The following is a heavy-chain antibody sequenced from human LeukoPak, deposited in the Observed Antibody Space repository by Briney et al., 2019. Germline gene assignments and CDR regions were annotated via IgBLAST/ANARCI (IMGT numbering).Heavy chain of an antibody. CDR1: GFTFSSYA. Sequence: GGSLRLSCAASGFTFSSYAMSWVRQAPGKGLEWVSAISGSGGSTYYADSVKGRFTISRDNSKNTLYLQMNSLRAEDTAVYYCAKMPYYYGLGSVVAFDIWGQGTMVTVSS. V-gene: IGHV3-23*01. CDR2: ISGSGGST. D-gene: IGHD3-10*01. CDR3: AKMPYYYGLGSVVAFDI. J-gene: IGHJ3*02.